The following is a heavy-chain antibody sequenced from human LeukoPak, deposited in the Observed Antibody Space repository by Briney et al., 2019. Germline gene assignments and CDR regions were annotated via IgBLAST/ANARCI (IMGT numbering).Heavy chain of an antibody. CDR2: IYSSGST. D-gene: IGHD1-26*01. Sequence: PSETLSLTCTVSGGSISRYYWSWIRQPPGKGLEWIGYIYSSGSTNSNPSLKSRVTISVDTSKNNFFLRLASVTAADTAMYYCARHESAVGALFYWGQGTLVTVSS. CDR1: GGSISRYY. V-gene: IGHV4-59*08. CDR3: ARHESAVGALFY. J-gene: IGHJ4*02.